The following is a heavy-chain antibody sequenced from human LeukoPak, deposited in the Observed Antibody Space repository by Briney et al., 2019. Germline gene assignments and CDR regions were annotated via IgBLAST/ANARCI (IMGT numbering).Heavy chain of an antibody. D-gene: IGHD3-10*01. CDR2: TYYRSKWYN. J-gene: IGHJ3*02. CDR3: ARTRRLGITPFFWAFVI. Sequence: SQTLSLTCAISGDSVSSNSAAWNWIRQSPSRGLEWLGRTYYRSKWYNDSAVSVKIRITINPDTSKNQFSLQLNSVTPEDQAVYFCARTRRLGITPFFWAFVIWGKGKMVTVAS. V-gene: IGHV6-1*01. CDR1: GDSVSSNSAA.